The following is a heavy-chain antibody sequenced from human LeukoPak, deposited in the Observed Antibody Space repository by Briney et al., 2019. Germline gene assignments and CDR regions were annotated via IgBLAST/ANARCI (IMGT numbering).Heavy chain of an antibody. CDR3: ASQPYSSGWYRSGYFDY. D-gene: IGHD6-19*01. CDR2: IYYSGST. CDR1: GSSISSYY. J-gene: IGHJ4*02. V-gene: IGHV4-59*08. Sequence: SETLSLTCTVSGSSISSYYWSWFRQPPGKGRGWMGYIYYSGSTNYNPSLKSRVTISVDTSKNQFSLKLSSVTAADTAVYYCASQPYSSGWYRSGYFDYWGQGTLVTVSS.